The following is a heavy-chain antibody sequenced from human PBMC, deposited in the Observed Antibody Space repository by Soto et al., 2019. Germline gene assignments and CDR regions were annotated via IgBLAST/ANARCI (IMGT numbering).Heavy chain of an antibody. CDR2: ISAHNGNT. V-gene: IGHV1-18*01. J-gene: IGHJ4*02. Sequence: QVHLVQSGAEVKKPGASVKVSCKGSGYAFTTYGITWVRQAPGQGLEWMGWISAHNGNTNYALKLQGRVTVTRDTPTSTAYMELRSLRSDDTAVYYWARGRYGDYWGQGALVTVSS. D-gene: IGHD1-1*01. CDR3: ARGRYGDY. CDR1: GYAFTTYG.